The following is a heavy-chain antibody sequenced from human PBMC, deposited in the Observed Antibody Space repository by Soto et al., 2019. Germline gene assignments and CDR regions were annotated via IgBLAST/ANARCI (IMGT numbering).Heavy chain of an antibody. J-gene: IGHJ6*03. CDR1: GYTFTNYG. CDR3: ARDHRDFWSGPHQNYYHMDV. Sequence: GASVKVSCKASGYTFTNYGISWVRQAPGQGLEWMGWISAYNGNTNYAQKVQGRITMTTDTSTNTAYMELRNLRSDDAAVYYCARDHRDFWSGPHQNYYHMDVWGKGTTVSVSS. D-gene: IGHD3-3*01. CDR2: ISAYNGNT. V-gene: IGHV1-18*01.